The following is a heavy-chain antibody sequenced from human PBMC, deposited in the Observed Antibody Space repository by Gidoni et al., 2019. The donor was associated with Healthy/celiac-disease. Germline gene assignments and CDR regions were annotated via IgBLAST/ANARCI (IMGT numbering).Heavy chain of an antibody. Sequence: QVQLVESGGGLVKPGGSLRLSCAASGFTFSDYYMSWIRQAPGKGLEWVSYISSSSSYTNYADSVKGRFTISRDNAKNSLYLQMNSLRAEDTAVYYCARRALYCSGGSCYGLAFDIWGQGTMVTVSS. J-gene: IGHJ3*02. CDR3: ARRALYCSGGSCYGLAFDI. V-gene: IGHV3-11*05. CDR2: ISSSSSYT. D-gene: IGHD2-15*01. CDR1: GFTFSDYY.